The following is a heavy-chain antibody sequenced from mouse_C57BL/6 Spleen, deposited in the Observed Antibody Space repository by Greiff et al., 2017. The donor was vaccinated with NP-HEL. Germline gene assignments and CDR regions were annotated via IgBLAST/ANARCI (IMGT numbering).Heavy chain of an antibody. CDR2: IHPNSGST. Sequence: QVQLQQPGAELVKPGASVKLSCKASGYTFTSYWMHWVKQRPGQGLEWIGMIHPNSGSTNYNEKFKSKAALTVDKSSSTAYMQLSSLTSEDSAVYYCARHTAQATGYFDYWGQGTTLTVSS. J-gene: IGHJ2*01. CDR3: ARHTAQATGYFDY. D-gene: IGHD3-2*02. CDR1: GYTFTSYW. V-gene: IGHV1-64*01.